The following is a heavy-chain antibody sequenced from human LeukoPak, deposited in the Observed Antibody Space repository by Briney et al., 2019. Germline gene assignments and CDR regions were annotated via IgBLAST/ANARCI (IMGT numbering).Heavy chain of an antibody. CDR1: GFALGDYF. CDR3: TALGYPQYFGD. V-gene: IGHV3-49*04. CDR2: IRIKAYGGTT. Sequence: GGALRLSRTASGFALGDYFISLVRQGPGEGVEWGGFIRIKAYGGTTEHAASVKGRFTISRDDSKSIAYLQMNSLKTEDTAVYYCTALGYPQYFGDWGQGSQVTVSS. D-gene: IGHD2-15*01. J-gene: IGHJ4*02.